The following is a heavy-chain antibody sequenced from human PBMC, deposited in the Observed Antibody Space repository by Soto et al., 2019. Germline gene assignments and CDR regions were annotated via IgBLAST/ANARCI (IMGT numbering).Heavy chain of an antibody. D-gene: IGHD3-22*01. J-gene: IGHJ3*02. CDR3: ASTYYYDSSGYFAFDI. V-gene: IGHV1-69*13. Sequence: SVKVSCKASGGTFSSYAIIWVRQAPGQWLEWMGGIIPIFGTANYAQKFQGRVTITADESTSTAYMELSSLRSEDTAVYYCASTYYYDSSGYFAFDIWGQGTMVTVSS. CDR1: GGTFSSYA. CDR2: IIPIFGTA.